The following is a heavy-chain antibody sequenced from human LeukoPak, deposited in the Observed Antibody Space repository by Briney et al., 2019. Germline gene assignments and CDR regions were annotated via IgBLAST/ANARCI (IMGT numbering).Heavy chain of an antibody. Sequence: PETLSLTCSVSSGSITSHYWSWVRQPAGKGLEWIGRISTTGSTNSNPSLKNRVTMSLDTSKNQVSLKLGSVTAADTAVYYCAREIEMATQFDYWGQGTLVTVSS. J-gene: IGHJ4*02. CDR2: ISTTGST. CDR3: AREIEMATQFDY. V-gene: IGHV4-4*07. CDR1: SGSITSHY. D-gene: IGHD5-24*01.